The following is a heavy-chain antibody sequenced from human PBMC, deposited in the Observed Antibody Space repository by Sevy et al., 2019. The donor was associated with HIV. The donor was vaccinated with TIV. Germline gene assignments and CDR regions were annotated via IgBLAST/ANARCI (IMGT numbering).Heavy chain of an antibody. CDR3: AKVDSSGYYSVSGFDY. V-gene: IGHV3-23*01. CDR1: GFTFSSYA. D-gene: IGHD3-22*01. CDR2: ISGSGGST. J-gene: IGHJ4*02. Sequence: GGSLRLSCAASGFTFSSYAMSWVRQAPGKGLEWVSAISGSGGSTYYADSVKGRFTISRDNAKNTLYLQMNSLRAEDTDVYYCAKVDSSGYYSVSGFDYWGQGTLVTVSS.